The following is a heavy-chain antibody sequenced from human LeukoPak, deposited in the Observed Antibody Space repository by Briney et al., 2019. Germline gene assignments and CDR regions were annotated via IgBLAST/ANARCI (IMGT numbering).Heavy chain of an antibody. D-gene: IGHD6-19*01. CDR3: ARDLIVEAVAGTPDFYY. V-gene: IGHV1-18*01. J-gene: IGHJ4*02. CDR1: VYIFTIYG. CDR2: ISAYIGNR. Sequence: ASVTVSCKSSVYIFTIYGISWVRQAPGQGLEWMGWISAYIGNRNYAQKFQGRVTMTTDTSTNPAYMELRSLISDDTAVYYCARDLIVEAVAGTPDFYYWGQGTLVTVSS.